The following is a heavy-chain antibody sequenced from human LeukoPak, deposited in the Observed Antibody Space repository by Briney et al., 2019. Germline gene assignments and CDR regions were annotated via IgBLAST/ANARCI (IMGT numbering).Heavy chain of an antibody. Sequence: ASVKVCCKASGYTFTGYYMYWVRQAPGQGLGWMGWINLNSGGAKYAQKFPGWVTMTRDTSIHTAYMELSRLKSDDTAVYYCASSVAGSAFDIWGQGTMVTVSS. V-gene: IGHV1-2*04. CDR2: INLNSGGA. CDR3: ASSVAGSAFDI. J-gene: IGHJ3*02. CDR1: GYTFTGYY. D-gene: IGHD6-19*01.